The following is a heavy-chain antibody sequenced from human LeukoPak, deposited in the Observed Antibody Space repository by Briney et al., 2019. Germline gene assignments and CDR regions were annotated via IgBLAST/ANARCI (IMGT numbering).Heavy chain of an antibody. CDR2: VYYSGST. V-gene: IGHV4-59*13. Sequence: SETLPLTCTVSGGSISSYYWSWIRQSPGKGLEWIGYVYYSGSTSYNPSLKSRVTISVATSKTQLSLKLSSVTAADTAVYYCAREYCSSTTCYFDYWGQGTLVTVSS. J-gene: IGHJ4*02. D-gene: IGHD2-2*01. CDR1: GGSISSYY. CDR3: AREYCSSTTCYFDY.